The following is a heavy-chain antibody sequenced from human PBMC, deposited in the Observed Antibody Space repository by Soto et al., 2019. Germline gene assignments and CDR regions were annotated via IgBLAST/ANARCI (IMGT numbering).Heavy chain of an antibody. Sequence: LRLSCAASGFTFSSYGIHWVRQAPGKGLEWVSLISFDASNKYYADSVKGRFTISRDNSKNTLYLQMDSLRAEDTAVYYCAKDRGYTYGHPFDYWGQGTLVTVSS. CDR3: AKDRGYTYGHPFDY. D-gene: IGHD5-18*01. J-gene: IGHJ4*02. CDR2: ISFDASNK. V-gene: IGHV3-30*18. CDR1: GFTFSSYG.